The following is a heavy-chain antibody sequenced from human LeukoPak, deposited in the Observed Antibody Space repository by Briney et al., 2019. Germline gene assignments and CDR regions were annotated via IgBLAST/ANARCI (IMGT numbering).Heavy chain of an antibody. CDR1: GGSISSGGYY. J-gene: IGHJ4*02. Sequence: PSETLSLTCTVSGGSISSGGYYWSWIRQPPGKGLEWIGYIYYSGSTYYNPSLKSRVTISVDTSKNQFSLKLSSVTAADTAVYYCARVKSEKLWHLDYWGQGTLVTVSS. D-gene: IGHD3-10*01. CDR3: ARVKSEKLWHLDY. V-gene: IGHV4-31*03. CDR2: IYYSGST.